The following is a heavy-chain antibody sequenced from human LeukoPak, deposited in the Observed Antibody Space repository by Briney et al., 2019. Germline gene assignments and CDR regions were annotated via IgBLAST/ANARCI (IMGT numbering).Heavy chain of an antibody. CDR1: GYTFTGYY. Sequence: GASVKVSCKASGYTFTGYYMHWVRQAPGQGLEWMGWINPNSGGTNYAQKFQGRVTMTRDTSISTAYMELSGLRSDDTAVYYCARDSITYYYDSSGYGDFDYWGQGTLVTVSS. J-gene: IGHJ4*02. CDR3: ARDSITYYYDSSGYGDFDY. V-gene: IGHV1-2*02. D-gene: IGHD3-22*01. CDR2: INPNSGGT.